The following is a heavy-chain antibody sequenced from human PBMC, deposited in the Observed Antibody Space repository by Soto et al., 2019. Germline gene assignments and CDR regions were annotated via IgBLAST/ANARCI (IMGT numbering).Heavy chain of an antibody. V-gene: IGHV1-18*01. D-gene: IGHD5-12*01. J-gene: IGHJ4*02. CDR1: GFTFMNYH. CDR3: AKSPRGEMATD. CDR2: INTYNGMT. Sequence: QVQLVQSGGEVKKPGASVTVSCKASGFTFMNYHITWVRQAPGQGLEWMAWINTYNGMTDYAQKFQGRVTMTRDTSTSTSYMELRNLGSDDTAVYFCAKSPRGEMATDWGQGTLVTVSS.